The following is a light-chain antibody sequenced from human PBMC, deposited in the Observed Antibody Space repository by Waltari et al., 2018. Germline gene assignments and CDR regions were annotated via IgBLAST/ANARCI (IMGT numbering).Light chain of an antibody. CDR3: SSFTSSNTLHVI. V-gene: IGLV2-14*03. CDR2: DVS. CDR1: SSDVGGYNY. Sequence: QSALTQPASVSGSPGQSITISCTGTSSDVGGYNYVSWYQQHPGKAPKLMISDVSNRPSGVSNRFSGSKSGNTASLTISGLQAEDEADYYCSSFTSSNTLHVIFGGGTRLTVL. J-gene: IGLJ2*01.